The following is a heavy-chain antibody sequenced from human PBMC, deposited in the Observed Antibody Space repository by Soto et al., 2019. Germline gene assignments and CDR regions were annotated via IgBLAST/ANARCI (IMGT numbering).Heavy chain of an antibody. D-gene: IGHD3-9*01. CDR3: ARAVLRYFDWLSYFDY. J-gene: IGHJ4*02. Sequence: QVQLVQSGAEVKKPGASVKVSCKASGYTFTSYGISWVRQAPGQGLEWMGWISAYNGNTNYAQKLQGRVTMTTDTSTSTAYIELRSLRSDDTAVYYCARAVLRYFDWLSYFDYWGQGTLVTVSS. CDR1: GYTFTSYG. V-gene: IGHV1-18*01. CDR2: ISAYNGNT.